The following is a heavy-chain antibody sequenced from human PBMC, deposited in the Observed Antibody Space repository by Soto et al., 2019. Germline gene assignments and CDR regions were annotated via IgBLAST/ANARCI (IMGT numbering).Heavy chain of an antibody. J-gene: IGHJ6*02. Sequence: EVQLLESGGGLVQPGGSLRLSCAASGFSFSNYAMSWVRQAPGKGLEWVSAISGSGGSTYYADSVKGRFTISRDNSKNTLYLQMNSLRAEDTAIYYCAKGGGYSPLDDNNMDVWGQGTTVTVSS. CDR1: GFSFSNYA. CDR2: ISGSGGST. V-gene: IGHV3-23*01. CDR3: AKGGGYSPLDDNNMDV. D-gene: IGHD5-18*01.